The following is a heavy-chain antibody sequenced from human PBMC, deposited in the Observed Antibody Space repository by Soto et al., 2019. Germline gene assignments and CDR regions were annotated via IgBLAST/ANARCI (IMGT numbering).Heavy chain of an antibody. CDR2: ISYDGSNK. D-gene: IGHD5-12*01. V-gene: IGHV3-30-3*01. J-gene: IGHJ6*02. CDR1: GFTFSSYA. Sequence: QVQLVESGGGVVQPGRSLRLSCAASGFTFSSYAMHWVRQAPGKGLEWVAVISYDGSNKYYEDSVKGRFTISRDNSKTTLYLQMNSLRAEDTAVYYCARDYYRFNSGYGFSIDVWGQGTTVTVSS. CDR3: ARDYYRFNSGYGFSIDV.